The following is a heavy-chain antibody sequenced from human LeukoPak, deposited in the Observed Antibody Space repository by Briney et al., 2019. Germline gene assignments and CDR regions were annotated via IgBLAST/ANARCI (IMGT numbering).Heavy chain of an antibody. Sequence: TSETLSLTCTVSGGSISSSSYYWGWIRQPPGKGLEWIGSIYYSGSTYYNPSLKSRVTISVDTSKNQFSLKLSSVTAADTAVYYCARHAFLGYSYGNGYYFDYWGQGTLVTVSS. CDR3: ARHAFLGYSYGNGYYFDY. V-gene: IGHV4-39*01. CDR2: IYYSGST. J-gene: IGHJ4*02. D-gene: IGHD5-18*01. CDR1: GGSISSSSYY.